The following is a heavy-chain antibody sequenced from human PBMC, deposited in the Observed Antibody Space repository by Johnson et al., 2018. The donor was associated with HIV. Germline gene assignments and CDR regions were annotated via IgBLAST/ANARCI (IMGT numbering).Heavy chain of an antibody. CDR2: IRYDGSNK. D-gene: IGHD2-2*01. Sequence: QVQLVESGGGVVQPGGSLRLSCAASGFTFSSYGMHWVRQAPGKGLEWVAFIRYDGSNKYYADSVKGRFTISRDNSKNTLYLQMNSLRAEDTAVYYCAKVVVVPAAIWAFDIWGQGTIVTVSS. CDR3: AKVVVVPAAIWAFDI. J-gene: IGHJ3*02. V-gene: IGHV3-30*02. CDR1: GFTFSSYG.